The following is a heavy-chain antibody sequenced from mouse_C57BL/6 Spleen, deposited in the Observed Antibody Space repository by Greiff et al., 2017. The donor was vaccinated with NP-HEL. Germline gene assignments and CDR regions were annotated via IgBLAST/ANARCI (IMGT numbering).Heavy chain of an antibody. CDR3: ARYVYGSSAWYFDV. J-gene: IGHJ1*03. CDR1: GYTFTDYN. CDR2: INPNNGGT. D-gene: IGHD1-1*01. Sequence: EVQLQQSGPELVKPGASVKIPCKASGYTFTDYNMDWVKQSHGKSLEWIGDINPNNGGTIYNQTFKGKATLTVDKSSSTADMELRSLTSEDTAVYYCARYVYGSSAWYFDVWGTGTTVTVSS. V-gene: IGHV1-18*01.